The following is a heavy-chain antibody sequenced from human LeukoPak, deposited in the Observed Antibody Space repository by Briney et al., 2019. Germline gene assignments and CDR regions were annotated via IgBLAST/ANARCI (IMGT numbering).Heavy chain of an antibody. CDR1: GITFSDYG. D-gene: IGHD3-3*01. Sequence: PGGSLRLSCGASGITFSDYGIHWVRQAPGKGLEWVAVTLYDGSKKYYADSVKGRFTISRDNSINTVDLQMNSLRAEDTAVYYCVKEYHSRGFGAYFDYWGQGTLVTVSS. J-gene: IGHJ4*02. V-gene: IGHV3-30*18. CDR2: TLYDGSKK. CDR3: VKEYHSRGFGAYFDY.